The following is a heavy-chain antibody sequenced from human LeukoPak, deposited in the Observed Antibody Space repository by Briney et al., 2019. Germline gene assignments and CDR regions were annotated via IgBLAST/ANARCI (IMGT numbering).Heavy chain of an antibody. Sequence: PSETLSLTCTVTGASISSHYWCWIRQTPGTGLEWIGDIYDRGSTTYNPSLKSRVTISVDTSKNQFSLKLSSVTAADTAVYYCARRKTTVTTPRINWFDPWGQGTLVTVSS. CDR1: GASISSHY. CDR3: ARRKTTVTTPRINWFDP. CDR2: IYDRGST. J-gene: IGHJ5*02. D-gene: IGHD4-17*01. V-gene: IGHV4-59*08.